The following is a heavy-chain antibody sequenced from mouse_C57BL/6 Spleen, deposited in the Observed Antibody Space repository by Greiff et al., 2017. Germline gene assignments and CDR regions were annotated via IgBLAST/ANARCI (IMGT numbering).Heavy chain of an antibody. CDR2: ISYDGSN. V-gene: IGHV3-6*01. J-gene: IGHJ2*01. CDR1: GYSITSGYY. D-gene: IGHD1-1*01. CDR3: ARGLITSQGDY. Sequence: DVKLVESGPGLVKPSQSLSLTCSVTGYSITSGYYWNWIRRFPGNKLEWMGYISYDGSNNSNPSLKNRISITRNTSKIQFFLQLNLVTTDDTATYYCARGLITSQGDYWGQGTTLTVSS.